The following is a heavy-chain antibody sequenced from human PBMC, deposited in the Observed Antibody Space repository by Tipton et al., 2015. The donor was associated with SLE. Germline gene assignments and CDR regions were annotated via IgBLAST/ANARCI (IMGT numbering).Heavy chain of an antibody. Sequence: SLRLSCAASGFTFSSYSMNWVRQAPGKGLEWVSSISSSSSYTYYADSVKGRFTISRDNAKNSLYLQMNSLRAEDTAVYYCARGARGFGVVILAPGGMDVWGQGTTVTVSS. J-gene: IGHJ6*02. CDR3: ARGARGFGVVILAPGGMDV. D-gene: IGHD3-3*01. V-gene: IGHV3-21*01. CDR1: GFTFSSYS. CDR2: ISSSSSYT.